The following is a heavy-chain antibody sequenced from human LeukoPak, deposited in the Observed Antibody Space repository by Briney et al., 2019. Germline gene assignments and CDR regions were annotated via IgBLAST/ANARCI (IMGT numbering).Heavy chain of an antibody. CDR3: ATGLYYYDTRSY. CDR2: FDPEDGET. Sequence: GASVKVSCKVSGYTLTELSMHWVRQAPGKGLEWMGGFDPEDGETIYAQKFQGRVTMTEDTSTDTDYMELSSLRSEDTVVYYCATGLYYYDTRSYWGQGTLVTVSS. D-gene: IGHD3-22*01. V-gene: IGHV1-24*01. J-gene: IGHJ4*02. CDR1: GYTLTELS.